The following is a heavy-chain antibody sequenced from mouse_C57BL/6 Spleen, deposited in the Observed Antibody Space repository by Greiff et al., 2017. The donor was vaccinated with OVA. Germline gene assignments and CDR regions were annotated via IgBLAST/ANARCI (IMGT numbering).Heavy chain of an antibody. J-gene: IGHJ2*01. CDR1: GYTFTDYY. Sequence: VQLQQSGPVLVKPGASVKMSCKASGYTFTDYYMNWVKQSHGKSLEWIGVINPDNGGTSYKQKFKGKATLTVDTSSSTAYMELNSLTSEDSAVYSCARDYYGGSEGYFAYWGQGTPLTVSS. CDR2: INPDNGGT. CDR3: ARDYYGGSEGYFAY. V-gene: IGHV1-19*01. D-gene: IGHD1-1*02.